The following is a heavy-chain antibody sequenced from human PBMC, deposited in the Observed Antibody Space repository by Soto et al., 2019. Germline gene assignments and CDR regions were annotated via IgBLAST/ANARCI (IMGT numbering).Heavy chain of an antibody. V-gene: IGHV1-46*01. CDR2: INPSGGST. D-gene: IGHD5-12*01. J-gene: IGHJ3*02. Sequence: QVQLVQSGAEVKKPGASVKVSCKASGYTFTSYYMHWVRQAPGQGLEWMGIINPSGGSTSYAQKFQGSVTMTRDTSTSTVYMELSSLRSEDTAVYYCARWGVDGDGYDTVGAFDIWGQGTMVTVSS. CDR3: ARWGVDGDGYDTVGAFDI. CDR1: GYTFTSYY.